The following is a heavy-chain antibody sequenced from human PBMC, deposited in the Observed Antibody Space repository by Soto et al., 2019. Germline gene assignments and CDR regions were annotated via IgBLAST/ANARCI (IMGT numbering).Heavy chain of an antibody. J-gene: IGHJ4*02. CDR1: GYTFTSYV. Sequence: ASVKVSCKASGYTFTSYVITWVRQAPGQGLEWMGWISAYNGNTNYAQKLQGRVTMTTDTSTSTAYMELRSLRSDDTAVYYCARVGPAVAGSGYFDYWGQGTLVTVSS. CDR3: ARVGPAVAGSGYFDY. CDR2: ISAYNGNT. V-gene: IGHV1-18*01. D-gene: IGHD6-19*01.